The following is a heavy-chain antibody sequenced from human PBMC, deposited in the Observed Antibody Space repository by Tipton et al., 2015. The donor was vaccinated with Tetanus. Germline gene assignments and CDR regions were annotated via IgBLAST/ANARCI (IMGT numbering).Heavy chain of an antibody. D-gene: IGHD3-10*01. CDR2: TIPIFGTA. J-gene: IGHJ6*03. CDR1: GGTFSSYA. CDR3: ARAGELLWFGELQYYYCYMDV. Sequence: QLVQSGAEVKKPGSSVKVSCKASGGTFSSYAISWVRQAPGQGLEWMGGTIPIFGTANYAQKFQGRVTITADESTSTAYMELSSLRSEDTAVYYCARAGELLWFGELQYYYCYMDVWGKGTTVTVSS. V-gene: IGHV1-69*01.